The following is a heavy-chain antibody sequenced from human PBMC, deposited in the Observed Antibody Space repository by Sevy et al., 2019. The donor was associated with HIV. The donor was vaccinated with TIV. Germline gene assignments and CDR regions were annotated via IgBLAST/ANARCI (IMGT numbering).Heavy chain of an antibody. CDR3: ARQRGGWYEYDASDV. CDR1: DVCMSSGTNY. Sequence: SETLSLTCTVSDVCMSSGTNYWGWIRQPPGKGLEWIGSIYYSGTTYYNPSLKSRVTMSADTSMNQFSLKLSSVTVADTAVYYCARQRGGWYEYDASDVWGQGAMVTVSS. CDR2: IYYSGTT. V-gene: IGHV4-39*01. D-gene: IGHD6-19*01. J-gene: IGHJ3*01.